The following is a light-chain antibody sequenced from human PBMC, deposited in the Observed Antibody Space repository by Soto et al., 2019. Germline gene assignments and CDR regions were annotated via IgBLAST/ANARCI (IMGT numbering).Light chain of an antibody. Sequence: EIVMTQSPAIRSVSPGERATLSCRASQSVYSHLAWYQQRPGQAPRLLIHGASTRATDVPDRVSGSGSGTEFTLTISSLQSEDFAVYYCQQYNDWPRTFGQGTQVKIK. J-gene: IGKJ1*01. CDR1: QSVYSH. CDR3: QQYNDWPRT. V-gene: IGKV3-15*01. CDR2: GAS.